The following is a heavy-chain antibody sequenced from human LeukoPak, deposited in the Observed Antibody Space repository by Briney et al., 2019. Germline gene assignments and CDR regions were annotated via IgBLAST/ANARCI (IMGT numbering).Heavy chain of an antibody. Sequence: PGRSLRLSCAASGFTFSSYGMHWVRQAPGKGLEWVAVISYDGSNKYYADSVKGRFTISRDNSKNTLYLQMNSLRAEDTALYYCARPAYTAAYDLWGQGTMVTVSS. V-gene: IGHV3-30*03. CDR3: ARPAYTAAYDL. J-gene: IGHJ3*01. CDR2: ISYDGSNK. D-gene: IGHD3-16*01. CDR1: GFTFSSYG.